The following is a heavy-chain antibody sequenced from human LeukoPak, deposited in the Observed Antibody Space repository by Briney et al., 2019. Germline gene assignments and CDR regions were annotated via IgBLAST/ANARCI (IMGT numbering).Heavy chain of an antibody. CDR2: MNPNSGNT. Sequence: ASVKVSCKASGYTFTSYDINWERQATGQGLEWMGWMNPNSGNTGYAQKFQGRVTMTRNTSISTAYMELSRLRSDDTAVYYCARDAGIAAAGTAWFDPWGQGTLVTVSS. J-gene: IGHJ5*02. CDR3: ARDAGIAAAGTAWFDP. CDR1: GYTFTSYD. V-gene: IGHV1-8*01. D-gene: IGHD6-13*01.